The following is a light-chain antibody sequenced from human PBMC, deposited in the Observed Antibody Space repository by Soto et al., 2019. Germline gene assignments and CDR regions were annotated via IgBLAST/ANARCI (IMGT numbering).Light chain of an antibody. Sequence: EIVMTQFPATLSVSPGERATLSCRASQSVSSNLAWYQQKGGQAPRLLMYGATTRATGVPARFSGSGSGTEFTLNISSLQSEDVAVYYCQQYNNWPPGTFGQGTKLEIK. CDR1: QSVSSN. CDR2: GAT. CDR3: QQYNNWPPGT. J-gene: IGKJ2*02. V-gene: IGKV3-15*01.